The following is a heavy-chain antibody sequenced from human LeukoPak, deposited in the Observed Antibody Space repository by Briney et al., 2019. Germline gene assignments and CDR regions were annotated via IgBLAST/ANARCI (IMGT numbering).Heavy chain of an antibody. V-gene: IGHV4-59*01. CDR3: ARDRAYYDFWSGYGGYYYYMDV. J-gene: IGHJ6*03. CDR2: IYYSGST. Sequence: SETLSLTCTDSGGSISSYYWSWIRQPPGKGLEWIGYIYYSGSTNYNPSLKSRVTISVDTSKNQFSLKLSSVTAADTAVYYCARDRAYYDFWSGYGGYYYYMDVWGKGTTVTVSS. CDR1: GGSISSYY. D-gene: IGHD3-3*01.